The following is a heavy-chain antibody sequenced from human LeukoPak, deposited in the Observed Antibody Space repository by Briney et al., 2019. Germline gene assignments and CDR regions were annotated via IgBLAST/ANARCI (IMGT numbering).Heavy chain of an antibody. CDR1: GFTFDDYA. V-gene: IGHV3-9*01. Sequence: GGSLRLSCAASGFTFDDYAMHWVRQAPGKGLEWVSGISWNSGSIGYADSVKGRFTISRDNAKNSLYLQMNSLRAEDTALYYCAKDAVPWGWGSYYNIGGQGKLVTVS. CDR2: ISWNSGSI. J-gene: IGHJ4*02. D-gene: IGHD3-10*01. CDR3: AKDAVPWGWGSYYNI.